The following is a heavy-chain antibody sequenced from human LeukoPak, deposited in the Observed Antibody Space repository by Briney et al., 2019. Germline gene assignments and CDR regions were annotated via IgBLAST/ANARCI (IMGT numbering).Heavy chain of an antibody. CDR1: GGSISSYY. Sequence: PSETLSLTCTVSGGSISSYYWSWIRQPPGKGLEWIGYIYYSGSTSYNPSLKSRVTISVDTSKNQFSLKLSSVTAADTAVYYCASSSGYYADAFDIWGQGTMVTVSS. CDR2: IYYSGST. V-gene: IGHV4-59*12. J-gene: IGHJ3*02. CDR3: ASSSGYYADAFDI. D-gene: IGHD3-22*01.